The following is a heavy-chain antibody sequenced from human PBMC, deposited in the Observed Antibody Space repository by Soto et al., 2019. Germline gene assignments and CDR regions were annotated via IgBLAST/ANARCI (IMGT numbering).Heavy chain of an antibody. CDR2: IHYSGST. CDR3: AKDSSRNWFDP. CDR1: GGSISSNNFY. V-gene: IGHV4-39*02. Sequence: TLSLTCTVSGGSISSNNFYWGWIRQPPGTGLEWIGTIHYSGSTYYNPSLKSRITISVDTSKNQFSLKLRSVTAADTAVYYCAKDSSRNWFDPWGQGTLVTVSS. D-gene: IGHD2-2*01. J-gene: IGHJ5*02.